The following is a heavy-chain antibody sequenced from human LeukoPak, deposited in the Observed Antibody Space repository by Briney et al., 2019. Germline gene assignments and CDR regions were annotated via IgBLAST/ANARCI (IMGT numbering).Heavy chain of an antibody. V-gene: IGHV4-39*07. J-gene: IGHJ4*02. CDR2: IYYSGST. Sequence: SKTLSLTCTVSGGSISSSSYYWGWIRQPPGKGLEWIGSIYYSGSTYYNPSLKSRVTISVDTSKNQFFLKLSSVTAADTAVYYCARDDTVLLWFGELWGQGTLVTVSS. D-gene: IGHD3-10*01. CDR1: GGSISSSSYY. CDR3: ARDDTVLLWFGEL.